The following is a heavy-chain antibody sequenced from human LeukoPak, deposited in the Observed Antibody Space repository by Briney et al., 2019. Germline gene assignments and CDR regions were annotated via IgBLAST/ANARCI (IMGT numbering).Heavy chain of an antibody. CDR3: ARRAYGSGMNAFDI. V-gene: IGHV4-34*01. Sequence: SQTLSLTCAVYGGSFSGYYWSWIRQPPGKGLEWIGEINHSGSTNYNPSLKSRVTISVDTSKNQFSLKLSSVTAADTAVYYCARRAYGSGMNAFDIWGQGTMVTVSS. CDR2: INHSGST. D-gene: IGHD3-10*01. CDR1: GGSFSGYY. J-gene: IGHJ3*02.